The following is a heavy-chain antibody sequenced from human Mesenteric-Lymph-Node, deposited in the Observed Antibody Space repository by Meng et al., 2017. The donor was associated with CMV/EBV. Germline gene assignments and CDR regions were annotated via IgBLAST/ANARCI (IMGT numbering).Heavy chain of an antibody. Sequence: GGSLRLACAVSAFTFSSYEMNWVRQAPGKGLEWVSYISSSGSTIYYADSVKGRFTISRDNAKNSLYLQLTSLRAEDTAVYYCARDYAGLNDYWGQGTLVTVSS. D-gene: IGHD3-16*01. CDR2: ISSSGSTI. V-gene: IGHV3-48*03. CDR1: AFTFSSYE. CDR3: ARDYAGLNDY. J-gene: IGHJ4*02.